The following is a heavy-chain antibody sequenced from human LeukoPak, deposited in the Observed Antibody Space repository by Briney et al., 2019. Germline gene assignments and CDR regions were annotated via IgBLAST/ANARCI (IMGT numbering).Heavy chain of an antibody. V-gene: IGHV3-7*04. CDR1: GFTFSSYW. CDR2: INRDGSKK. D-gene: IGHD3-3*02. CDR3: ARDFEHY. J-gene: IGHJ4*02. Sequence: GGSLRLSCAASGFTFSSYWMSCVRQAPGKGREWVANINRDGSKKYYVDSVKGRFTIPRDNAKKSLYLQMNSLRAEDTAVYYCARDFEHYWGQGTLVTVSS.